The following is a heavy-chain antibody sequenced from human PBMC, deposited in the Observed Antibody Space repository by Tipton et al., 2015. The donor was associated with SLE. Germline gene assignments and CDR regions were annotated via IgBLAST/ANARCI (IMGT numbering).Heavy chain of an antibody. V-gene: IGHV4-59*01. CDR1: GGSISSYY. CDR2: IYYSGST. D-gene: IGHD4-17*01. J-gene: IGHJ4*02. Sequence: TLSLTCTVSGGSISSYYWSWIRQPPGKGLEWIGYIYYSGSTNYNPSLQSRVTISVDTSKNQFSLKLSSVTAADTAGYYCASFDYGDYWYWGQGTLVTVSS. CDR3: ASFDYGDYWY.